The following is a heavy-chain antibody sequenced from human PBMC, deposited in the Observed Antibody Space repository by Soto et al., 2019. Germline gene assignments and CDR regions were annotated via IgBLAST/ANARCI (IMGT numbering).Heavy chain of an antibody. CDR2: ISGSGGST. CDR3: AKRYCSGGSCYSGYYMDV. Sequence: EVQLLESGGGLVQPGGSLRLSCAASGFTFSSYAMSWVRQAPGKGLEWVSAISGSGGSTYYADSVKGRFTISRDNSKNTLYLQMNSLRAVDTAVYYCAKRYCSGGSCYSGYYMDVWGKGTTVTVSS. CDR1: GFTFSSYA. J-gene: IGHJ6*03. D-gene: IGHD2-15*01. V-gene: IGHV3-23*01.